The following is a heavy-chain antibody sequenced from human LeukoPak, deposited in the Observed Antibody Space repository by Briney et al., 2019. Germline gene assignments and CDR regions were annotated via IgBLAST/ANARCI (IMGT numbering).Heavy chain of an antibody. Sequence: ASVKVSCKTSGYAFADYQMHWVRQAPGQGLEWMGRTNPKGGGTEYSQKFQGRVAMTRDMSIYTAYMELSRLTSDDTAIYYCARDPGGDRESGYYYNLFDQWGQGTLVTVSS. CDR1: GYAFADYQ. D-gene: IGHD3-22*01. CDR2: TNPKGGGT. J-gene: IGHJ4*02. V-gene: IGHV1-2*02. CDR3: ARDPGGDRESGYYYNLFDQ.